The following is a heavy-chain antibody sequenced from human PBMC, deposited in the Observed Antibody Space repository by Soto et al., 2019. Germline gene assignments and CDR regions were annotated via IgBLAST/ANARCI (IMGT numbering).Heavy chain of an antibody. CDR1: GGTFSTFG. D-gene: IGHD3-16*01. J-gene: IGHJ4*02. CDR3: ARTAPMDAGDKYYYDF. V-gene: IGHV1-69*13. CDR2: IIPFFGTA. Sequence: SVEVSCRTSGGTFSTFGISWVRQAPGQGLEWMGGIIPFFGTAEYSQKFEDRITITADESTNTVYMDLRSLTSEDTAIYYCARTAPMDAGDKYYYDFWGQGALVTVSS.